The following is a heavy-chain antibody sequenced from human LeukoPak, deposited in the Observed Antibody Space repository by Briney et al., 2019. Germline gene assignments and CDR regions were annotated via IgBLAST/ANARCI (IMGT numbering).Heavy chain of an antibody. J-gene: IGHJ4*02. CDR1: GYTFTGYY. V-gene: IGHV1-2*02. CDR2: INPNSGGT. D-gene: IGHD5-18*01. Sequence: GASVKVSCKASGYTFTGYYMHWVRQAPGQGLEWMGWINPNSGGTNYAQKFQGRVTMTRDTSISTAYMELSRLRSDDTAVYYCAREIRGYSYDYYFDYWGQGTLVTVSS. CDR3: AREIRGYSYDYYFDY.